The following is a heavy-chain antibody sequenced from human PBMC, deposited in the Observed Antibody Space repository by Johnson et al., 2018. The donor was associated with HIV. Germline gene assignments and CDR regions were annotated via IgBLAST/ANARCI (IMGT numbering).Heavy chain of an antibody. J-gene: IGHJ3*02. CDR1: GFTFSSYD. CDR2: IGTAGDT. CDR3: TTWDVGRGAFDI. V-gene: IGHV3-13*01. D-gene: IGHD1-14*01. Sequence: VQLVESGGGLVQPGGSLRLSCAASGFTFSSYDMHWVRQATGKGLEWVSAIGTAGDTYYPGSVKGRFTISRENAKNSLYLQMNSLRAGDTAVYYCTTWDVGRGAFDIWGQGTMVTVSS.